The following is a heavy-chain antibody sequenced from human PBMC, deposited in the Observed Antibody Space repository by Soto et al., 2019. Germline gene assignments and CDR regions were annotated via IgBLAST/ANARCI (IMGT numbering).Heavy chain of an antibody. J-gene: IGHJ3*02. CDR3: ARVERGTATTVVDAFDI. V-gene: IGHV4-34*01. Sequence: SETLSLTCAVYGGFVTSGSYYWSWIRQPPGKGLEWIGEMSHSGGTHFNPSLKSRVTISVDTSKNQFTLKMSSVTAADTALYYCARVERGTATTVVDAFDIWGQGTMVTV. D-gene: IGHD1-1*01. CDR1: GGFVTSGSYY. CDR2: MSHSGGT.